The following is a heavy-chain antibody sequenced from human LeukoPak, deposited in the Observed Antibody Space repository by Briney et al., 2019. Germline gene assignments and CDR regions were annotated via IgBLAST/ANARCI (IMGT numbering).Heavy chain of an antibody. D-gene: IGHD6-13*01. Sequence: GSSVKVSCKASGGTFRSYAISWVRQPPGQGLEGMGGIIPIFGTANYAQKFQGRVTITTDESTSTAYMELSSLRSEDTAVYYWAGDIAAAGTFDYWGQGTLVTVSS. V-gene: IGHV1-69*05. J-gene: IGHJ4*02. CDR3: AGDIAAAGTFDY. CDR2: IIPIFGTA. CDR1: GGTFRSYA.